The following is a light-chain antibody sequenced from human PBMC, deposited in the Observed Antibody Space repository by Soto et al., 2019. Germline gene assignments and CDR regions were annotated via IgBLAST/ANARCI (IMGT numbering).Light chain of an antibody. J-gene: IGLJ2*01. CDR1: RSDVGRYNY. CDR2: EVT. V-gene: IGLV2-14*01. CDR3: SSYSTTSSPHVL. Sequence: QSALTQPASVSGSPGQSITISCTGTRSDVGRYNYISWYQQHPGKAPKLLIYEVTYRPSGVSTRFSASKSGSTASLTIPGIQAEDEADYYCSSYSTTSSPHVLFGGGTKVTVL.